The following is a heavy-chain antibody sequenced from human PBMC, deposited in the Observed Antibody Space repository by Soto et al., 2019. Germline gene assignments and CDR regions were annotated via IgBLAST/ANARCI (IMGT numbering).Heavy chain of an antibody. V-gene: IGHV3-23*04. CDR1: GFTFSNYA. D-gene: IGHD6-6*01. CDR3: ARVQGSTLYEIDY. Sequence: EVQLVESGGGLVQPGGSLRLSCAASGFTFSNYAVTWVRQAPGKGLEWVSTISGSGGSTYYADSVKGRFTISRDNSKNPLYLQMKRLIAEDTAVYYCARVQGSTLYEIDYWGQGTLVTIST. J-gene: IGHJ4*02. CDR2: ISGSGGST.